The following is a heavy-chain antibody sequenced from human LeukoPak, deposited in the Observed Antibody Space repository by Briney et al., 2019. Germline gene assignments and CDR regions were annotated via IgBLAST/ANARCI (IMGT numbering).Heavy chain of an antibody. CDR1: GLSFSSFA. CDR3: ARASWVSTTDAVR. D-gene: IGHD1-14*01. CDR2: LRGNGET. J-gene: IGHJ4*02. V-gene: IGHV3-23*01. Sequence: PGGSLRLSCAAPGLSFSSFAMSWVRQGPARGLEWVSSLRGNGETFYADSVKGRFTLSSDSSRNTVYFQLNNLRVEDTAIYYCARASWVSTTDAVRWGQGTLVTVSS.